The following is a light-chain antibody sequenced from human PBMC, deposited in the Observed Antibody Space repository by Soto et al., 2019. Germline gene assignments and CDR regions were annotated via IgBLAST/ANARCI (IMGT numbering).Light chain of an antibody. V-gene: IGKV3-11*01. CDR1: QSVSSY. J-gene: IGKJ4*01. Sequence: EIVLTQSPATLSLSPGERATLSCRASQSVSSYLAWYQQKPGQAPRLLIYDASNRATVIPARFSGSGYGTDFTLTISSLEPEAFAVYYCQQRSNWPLTFGGGTKVEIK. CDR2: DAS. CDR3: QQRSNWPLT.